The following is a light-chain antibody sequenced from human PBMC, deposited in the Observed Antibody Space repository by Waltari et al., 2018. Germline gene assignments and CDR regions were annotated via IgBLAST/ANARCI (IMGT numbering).Light chain of an antibody. J-gene: IGLJ2*01. Sequence: QSALTQPASVSGSPGQSLTISCTGTSSDVGGYNYVSWYQQHPGKAPKLMIYEVSNRTSGVSNRFSGCESGNTASLTISGLQAEDGADYYCSSYTSSSAVVFGGGTKLTVL. CDR2: EVS. CDR3: SSYTSSSAVV. CDR1: SSDVGGYNY. V-gene: IGLV2-14*01.